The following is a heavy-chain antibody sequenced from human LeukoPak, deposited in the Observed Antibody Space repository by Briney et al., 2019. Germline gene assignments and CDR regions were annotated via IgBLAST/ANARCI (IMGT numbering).Heavy chain of an antibody. Sequence: SETLSLTCTVSGGTISSYYWSWIRQPPGKGLEWIGYIYYSGSTNYNPSLKSRVTISVDTSKNQFSLKLSSVTAADTAVYYCAREWFGGNWFDPWGQGTLVTVSS. D-gene: IGHD3-10*01. J-gene: IGHJ5*02. V-gene: IGHV4-59*01. CDR3: AREWFGGNWFDP. CDR2: IYYSGST. CDR1: GGTISSYY.